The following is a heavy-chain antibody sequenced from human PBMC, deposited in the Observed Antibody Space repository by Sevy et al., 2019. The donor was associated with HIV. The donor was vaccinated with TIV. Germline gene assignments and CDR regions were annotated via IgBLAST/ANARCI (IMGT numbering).Heavy chain of an antibody. V-gene: IGHV3-15*01. Sequence: GGSLRLSCAASGITFSSAWMSWVRLVPGKGLEWLGRIKSETDGGAADYAAAVKGRFTISRDDSKATLYLQLNSLKTEDTAVYYCTTDLGFYSSKWGQGTLVTVSS. CDR1: GITFSSAW. D-gene: IGHD4-4*01. CDR2: IKSETDGGAA. CDR3: TTDLGFYSSK. J-gene: IGHJ4*02.